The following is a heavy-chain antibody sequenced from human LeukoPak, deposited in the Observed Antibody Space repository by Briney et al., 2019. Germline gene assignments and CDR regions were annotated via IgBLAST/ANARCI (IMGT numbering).Heavy chain of an antibody. V-gene: IGHV1-46*01. CDR3: ASEQRGGLSGNLGGLFASYYTYYYMDV. J-gene: IGHJ6*03. D-gene: IGHD3-16*01. CDR2: INPSDGAT. CDR1: GYTFTMYY. Sequence: GASVKVSCKASGYTFTMYYIHWVRQAPGQGLEWMGMINPSDGATTYAQRFQGRVTMARDMSTTTVYMDLRSLRSEDTAVYFCASEQRGGLSGNLGGLFASYYTYYYMDVWGRGAAVTVSS.